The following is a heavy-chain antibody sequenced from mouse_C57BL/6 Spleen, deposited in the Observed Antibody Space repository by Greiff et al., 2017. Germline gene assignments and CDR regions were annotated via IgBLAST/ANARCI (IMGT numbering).Heavy chain of an antibody. CDR2: IYPGSGST. CDR3: ARSGTGKALAY. D-gene: IGHD3-2*02. V-gene: IGHV1-55*01. Sequence: QVQLQQPGAELVKPGASVTMSCKASGYTFTSYWITWVKQRPGQGLEWIGDIYPGSGSTNYNEKVTSKATLTVDTYSSAAYMQRSRLTSEDTADYYRARSGTGKALAYWGQGTLVTVSA. J-gene: IGHJ3*01. CDR1: GYTFTSYW.